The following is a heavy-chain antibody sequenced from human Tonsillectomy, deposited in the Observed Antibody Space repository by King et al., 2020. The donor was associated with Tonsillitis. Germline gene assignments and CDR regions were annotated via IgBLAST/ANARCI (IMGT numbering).Heavy chain of an antibody. CDR2: IYSDGST. CDR3: ARWETGFDY. D-gene: IGHD1-26*01. J-gene: IGHJ4*02. V-gene: IGHV3-53*04. CDR1: GFTVSSNY. Sequence: VQLVESGGDLVQPGGSLRLSCAASGFTVSSNYMSWVRQAPGKGLEWVSIIYSDGSTYYADSVKGRFTISRHNSKNTLYLQMNSLRAEDTALYYCARWETGFDYWGQGTLVTVSS.